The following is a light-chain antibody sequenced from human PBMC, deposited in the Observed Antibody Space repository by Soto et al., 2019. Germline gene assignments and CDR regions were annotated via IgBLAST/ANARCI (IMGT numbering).Light chain of an antibody. CDR2: DVG. V-gene: IGLV2-11*01. CDR1: SSDVGTYNY. CDR3: CSYAGTYTFYV. Sequence: QSALTQPRSVSGSPEQSVTISCTGTSSDVGTYNYVSWYQQHPGKAPKLMIYDVGKRPSGVPDRFSGSKSGNTASLTISGLQAEDEADYFCCSYAGTYTFYVFGTGTKVTVL. J-gene: IGLJ1*01.